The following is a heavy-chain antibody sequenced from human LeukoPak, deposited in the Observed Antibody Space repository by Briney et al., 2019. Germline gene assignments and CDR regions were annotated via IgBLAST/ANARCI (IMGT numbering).Heavy chain of an antibody. J-gene: IGHJ4*02. CDR1: GGSISSSSYY. Sequence: PSETLSLTCTVSGGSISSSSYYWGWIRQPPGKGLEWIGSIYYSGSTYYNPSLKSRVTISVDTSKNQFSLKLSSVTAADTAVYYCARGYWYSSSWIIDYWGQGTLVTVSS. CDR2: IYYSGST. D-gene: IGHD6-13*01. V-gene: IGHV4-39*07. CDR3: ARGYWYSSSWIIDY.